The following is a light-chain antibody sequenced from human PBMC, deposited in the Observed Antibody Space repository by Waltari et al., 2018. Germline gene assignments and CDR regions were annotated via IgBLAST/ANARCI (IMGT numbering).Light chain of an antibody. V-gene: IGKV3-20*01. J-gene: IGKJ1*01. Sequence: SVLTQSPGTLSWSPGERATLSGRASQSVSKYLAWYQKRPGQAPRLLIYAASTRATGIPDRFSGSGFGTDFSLTISRVEPEDFAVYYCQNHERLPATFGQGTKVEIK. CDR1: QSVSKY. CDR2: AAS. CDR3: QNHERLPAT.